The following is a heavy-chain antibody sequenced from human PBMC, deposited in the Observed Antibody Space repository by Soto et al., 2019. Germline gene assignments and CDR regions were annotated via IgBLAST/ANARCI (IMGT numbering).Heavy chain of an antibody. CDR1: GFTFTSYG. CDR2: ISYDGGLQ. CDR3: VSDRGYGHASVPYS. J-gene: IGHJ4*02. Sequence: QAHLVESGGGVVQPGRSLRLSCAASGFTFTSYGMHWVRQAPGTRLEWVAVISYDGGLQHYADSVKGRFTISRDTSKNMVLLQMNSLRAEDRAVYYCVSDRGYGHASVPYSWGQGTLVSVSS. V-gene: IGHV3-30*03. D-gene: IGHD5-18*01.